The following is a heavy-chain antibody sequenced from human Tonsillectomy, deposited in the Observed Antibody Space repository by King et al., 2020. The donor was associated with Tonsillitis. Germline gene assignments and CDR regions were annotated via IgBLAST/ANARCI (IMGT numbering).Heavy chain of an antibody. D-gene: IGHD2-15*01. J-gene: IGHJ3*02. CDR2: ISSSSSYI. CDR1: GFTFSSYS. V-gene: IGHV3-21*06. Sequence: VQLVESGGGLVKPGGSLRLSCAASGFTFSSYSMNWVRQAPGKGLEWVSCISSSSSYIYYADSVKGRFTISRDNAKNSLYLQMNSLRAEDTAVYYCARPNPPDCSGGSCYPGWRDAFDIWGQGTMVTVSS. CDR3: ARPNPPDCSGGSCYPGWRDAFDI.